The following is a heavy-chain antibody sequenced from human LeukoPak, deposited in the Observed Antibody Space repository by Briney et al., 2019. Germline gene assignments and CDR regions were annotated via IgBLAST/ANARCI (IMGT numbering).Heavy chain of an antibody. V-gene: IGHV3-23*01. CDR1: GFTFSSYA. Sequence: TGGSLRLSCAASGFTFSSYAMSWVRQAPGKGLEWVSAISGSGGSTYYADSVKGRFTISRDNSKNTLYLQMNSLRAEDTAVYYCAKDPLYSSSSGVFDYWGQGTLVTVSS. D-gene: IGHD6-13*01. CDR2: ISGSGGST. J-gene: IGHJ4*02. CDR3: AKDPLYSSSSGVFDY.